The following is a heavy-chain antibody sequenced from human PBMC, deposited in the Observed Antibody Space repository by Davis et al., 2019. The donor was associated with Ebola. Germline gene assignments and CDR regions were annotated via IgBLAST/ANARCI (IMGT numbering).Heavy chain of an antibody. CDR2: IIPIFGTA. D-gene: IGHD2-2*01. CDR3: ARGFRGYCSSTSCYPLFDY. CDR1: GGTFSSYA. J-gene: IGHJ4*02. Sequence: SVKVSCKASGGTFSSYAISWVRQAPGQGLEWMGGIIPIFGTANYAQKFQGRVTIIADKSTSTAYMELGSLRSEDTAVYYCARGFRGYCSSTSCYPLFDYWGQGTLVTVSS. V-gene: IGHV1-69*06.